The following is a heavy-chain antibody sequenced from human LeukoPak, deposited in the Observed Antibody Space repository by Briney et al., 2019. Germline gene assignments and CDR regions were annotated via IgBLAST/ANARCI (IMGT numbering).Heavy chain of an antibody. D-gene: IGHD1-26*01. CDR2: IYHSGST. V-gene: IGHV4-39*07. J-gene: IGHJ1*01. Sequence: PSETLSLTCTVSGGSISSGSYYWGWIRHPPGKGLEWIGTIYHSGSTSYNPSLKSRVTISADTSKNQFSLKLSSVTAADTAVYYCARVEVGADDFDYFQHWGQGTLVTVSS. CDR1: GGSISSGSYY. CDR3: ARVEVGADDFDYFQH.